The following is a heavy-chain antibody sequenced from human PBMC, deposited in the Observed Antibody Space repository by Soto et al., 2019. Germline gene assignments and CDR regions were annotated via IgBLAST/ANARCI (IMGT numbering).Heavy chain of an antibody. CDR2: ISSSGGNT. Sequence: PGGSLRLSCAASGLPFRTYAMSWVRQAPGKGLEWVSGISSSGGNTYYADSVKGRFTISRDNSKNTLYLQANSLRAEDTAVYYCAKVRASSWYCDYWGQGTLVTVSS. D-gene: IGHD6-13*01. J-gene: IGHJ4*02. CDR3: AKVRASSWYCDY. V-gene: IGHV3-23*01. CDR1: GLPFRTYA.